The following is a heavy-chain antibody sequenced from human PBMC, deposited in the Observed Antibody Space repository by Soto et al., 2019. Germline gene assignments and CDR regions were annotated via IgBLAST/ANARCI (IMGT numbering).Heavy chain of an antibody. D-gene: IGHD1-1*01. CDR3: GREGATGTVDY. CDR2: IYYSGST. Sequence: SETLSLTCTVSGGSISSYYWSWIRQPPGKGLEWIGYIYYSGSTNYNPSLKGRVTISVDTSKNQFSLKLSSVTAADTAVYYCGREGATGTVDYWGQGTLVTVSS. V-gene: IGHV4-59*01. J-gene: IGHJ4*02. CDR1: GGSISSYY.